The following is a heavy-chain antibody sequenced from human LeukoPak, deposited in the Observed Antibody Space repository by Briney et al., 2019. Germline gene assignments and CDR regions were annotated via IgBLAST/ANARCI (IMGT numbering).Heavy chain of an antibody. V-gene: IGHV3-48*03. CDR3: FARARDQFDY. CDR2: ISSSGSTI. J-gene: IGHJ4*02. Sequence: GGSLRLSCAASGFTFSSYEMSWVRQAPGKGLEWVSYISSSGSTIYYADSVKGRFTISRDNAKNSLYLQMNSLRAEDTAVYYCFARARDQFDYWGQGTLVTVSS. CDR1: GFTFSSYE.